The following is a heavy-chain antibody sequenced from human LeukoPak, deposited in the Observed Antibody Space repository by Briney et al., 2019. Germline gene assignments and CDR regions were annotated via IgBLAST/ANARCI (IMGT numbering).Heavy chain of an antibody. CDR3: ARDLPSITEY. CDR1: GYTFTGHY. J-gene: IGHJ4*02. Sequence: ASVKVSCKASGYTFTGHYMHRVRQAPGQGLEWMGWINPNSGDTNIAQKFQGRVTMTRDTSISTAYMELSRLRSDDTALYYCARDLPSITEYWGQGTLVTVSS. V-gene: IGHV1-2*02. D-gene: IGHD1-14*01. CDR2: INPNSGDT.